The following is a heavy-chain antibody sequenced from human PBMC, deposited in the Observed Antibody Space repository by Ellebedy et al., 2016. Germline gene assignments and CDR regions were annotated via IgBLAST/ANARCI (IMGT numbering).Heavy chain of an antibody. D-gene: IGHD3-22*01. CDR3: ARGSLIVVADYYFTDV. CDR1: GFSFSSYA. J-gene: IGHJ6*02. V-gene: IGHV3-30-3*01. CDR2: ISYDGSNK. Sequence: GESLKISCAASGFSFSSYAIYWVRQAPGKGLEWVAVISYDGSNKYYADSVKGRFTISRDNSENTLYLQMNSLRAEDTAVYYCARGSLIVVADYYFTDVWGQGSTLTFSS.